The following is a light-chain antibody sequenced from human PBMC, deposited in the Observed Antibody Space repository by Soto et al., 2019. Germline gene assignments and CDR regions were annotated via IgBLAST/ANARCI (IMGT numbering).Light chain of an antibody. CDR1: QSISSY. V-gene: IGKV1-39*01. CDR2: AAS. Sequence: DIEMTQSPSSLSASVGDRVTITCRASQSISSYLNWYQQKPGNAPNLLIYAASTLQSGVPSRFSAYGSETDFTLTISNLQAVDFATYYCQQSYTTPRTFGQGTKVEVK. J-gene: IGKJ1*01. CDR3: QQSYTTPRT.